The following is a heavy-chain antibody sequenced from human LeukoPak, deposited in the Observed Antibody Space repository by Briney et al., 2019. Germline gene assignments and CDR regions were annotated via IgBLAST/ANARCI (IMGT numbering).Heavy chain of an antibody. J-gene: IGHJ5*02. V-gene: IGHV4-59*08. CDR1: GGSISIYY. D-gene: IGHD1-26*01. CDR2: VYYSGST. Sequence: SETLSLTCTVSGGSISIYYWTWIRQPPGKGLEWIGNVYYSGSTNYNPSLKSRVTISVDTSKNQFSLKLNSMTAADTAVYYCARGQLVGATNWFDTWGQRTLVTVSS. CDR3: ARGQLVGATNWFDT.